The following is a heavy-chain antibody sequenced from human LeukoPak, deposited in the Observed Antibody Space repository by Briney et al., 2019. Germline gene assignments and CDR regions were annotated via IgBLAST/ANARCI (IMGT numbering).Heavy chain of an antibody. CDR2: INHSGST. V-gene: IGHV4-34*01. CDR1: GGSFSGYY. D-gene: IGHD6-19*01. Sequence: SETLSLTCAVYGGSFSGYYWSWVRQPPGKGLEWIGEINHSGSTNYNPSLKSRVTISVDTSKNQFSLKLSSVTAADTAVYYCARVRSSGVLDYWGQGTLVTVSS. J-gene: IGHJ4*02. CDR3: ARVRSSGVLDY.